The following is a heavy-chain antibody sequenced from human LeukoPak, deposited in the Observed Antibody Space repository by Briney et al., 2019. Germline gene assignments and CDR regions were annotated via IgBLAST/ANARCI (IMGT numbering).Heavy chain of an antibody. J-gene: IGHJ4*02. CDR2: IYYSRRT. D-gene: IGHD5-18*01. V-gene: IGHV4-39*07. CDR3: ARDATFGYSYGLDY. CDR1: GGSISSSSYS. Sequence: SETLSLTCTVSGGSISSSSYSWGWIRQPPGKGLEWIGSIYYSRRTYYNPSLKSRVTISVDTSKNQFSLKLSYGTAADTAVYYCARDATFGYSYGLDYWGQGNLVTVSS.